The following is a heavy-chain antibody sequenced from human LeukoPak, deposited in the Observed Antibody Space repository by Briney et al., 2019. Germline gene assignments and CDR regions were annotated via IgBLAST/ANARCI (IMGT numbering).Heavy chain of an antibody. D-gene: IGHD4-17*01. CDR2: INPSGGST. Sequence: GASVKVSCKASGYTFTSYDINWVRQAPGQGLEWMGIINPSGGSTSYAQKFQGRVTMTRDTSTSTVYMELSSLRSEDTAVYYCASGASYGDYDYWGQGTLVTVSS. V-gene: IGHV1-46*01. CDR3: ASGASYGDYDY. J-gene: IGHJ4*02. CDR1: GYTFTSYD.